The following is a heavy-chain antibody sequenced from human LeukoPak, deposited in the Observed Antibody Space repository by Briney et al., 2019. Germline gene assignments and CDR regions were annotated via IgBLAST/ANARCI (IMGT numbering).Heavy chain of an antibody. CDR3: ARSETEWELGYYFDY. V-gene: IGHV3-53*01. J-gene: IGHJ4*02. D-gene: IGHD1-26*01. CDR1: GFTVSSNY. Sequence: GGSLRLSCAASGFTVSSNYMSWVRQAPGKGLEWVSVIYSGGSTYYADSVKGRFTISRDNSKNTLYLQMNSLRAEDTAVYYGARSETEWELGYYFDYWGQGTLVTVSS. CDR2: IYSGGST.